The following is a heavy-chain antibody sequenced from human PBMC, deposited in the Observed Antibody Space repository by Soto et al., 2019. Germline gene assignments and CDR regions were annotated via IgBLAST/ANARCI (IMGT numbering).Heavy chain of an antibody. CDR1: GGSISSSSYY. V-gene: IGHV4-39*01. D-gene: IGHD1-20*01. CDR3: ARNNWNVLHPNDAFDI. J-gene: IGHJ3*02. Sequence: TSETLSLTCTVSGGSISSSSYYCGWIRQPPGKGLEWIGSIYYSGSTYYNPSLKSRVTISVDTSKNQFSLKLSSVTAADTAVYYCARNNWNVLHPNDAFDIWGQGTMVTVSS. CDR2: IYYSGST.